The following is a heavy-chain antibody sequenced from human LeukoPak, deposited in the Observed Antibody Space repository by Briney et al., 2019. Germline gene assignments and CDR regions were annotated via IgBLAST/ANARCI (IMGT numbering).Heavy chain of an antibody. CDR1: GSTFTSYW. J-gene: IGHJ6*04. CDR3: ARPSGDRHYYGMDV. V-gene: IGHV5-51*01. Sequence: GASLQISGQGSGSTFTSYWIGWVRQLPGKGLEWMGIIYPGDSDTRYSPSFQGQVTISADKSISTAYLQWSSLKASDTAMYYCARPSGDRHYYGMDVWGKGTTVTVSS. D-gene: IGHD7-27*01. CDR2: IYPGDSDT.